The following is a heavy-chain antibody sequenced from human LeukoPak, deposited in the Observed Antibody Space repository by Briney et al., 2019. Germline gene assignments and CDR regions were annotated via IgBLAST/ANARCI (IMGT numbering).Heavy chain of an antibody. CDR1: GGSVSSSSYY. D-gene: IGHD4-17*01. CDR3: ARGGSQSNDYGDYPDY. J-gene: IGHJ4*02. Sequence: SETLSLTCTVSGGSVSSSSYYWGWIRQPPGKGLEWIGSIYHSGSTYYNPSLKSRVTISVDTSKNQFSLKLSSVTAADTAVYYCARGGSQSNDYGDYPDYWGQGTLVTVSS. CDR2: IYHSGST. V-gene: IGHV4-39*07.